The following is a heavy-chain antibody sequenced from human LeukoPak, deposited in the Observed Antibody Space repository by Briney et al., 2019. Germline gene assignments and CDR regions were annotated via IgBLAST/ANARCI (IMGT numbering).Heavy chain of an antibody. CDR1: GFTFSNYA. Sequence: GGSLRLSCAASGFTFSNYAMHWVRPAPGKGLEWVALISYDGSNKYYADSVKGRFTISRDNSKNTLYLQMNSLRAEDTAVYYCAKGLSMVATTGFDYWGQGTLVTVSS. J-gene: IGHJ4*02. D-gene: IGHD5-12*01. CDR2: ISYDGSNK. V-gene: IGHV3-30*18. CDR3: AKGLSMVATTGFDY.